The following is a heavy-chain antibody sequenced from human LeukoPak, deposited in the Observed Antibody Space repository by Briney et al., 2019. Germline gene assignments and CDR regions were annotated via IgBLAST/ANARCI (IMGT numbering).Heavy chain of an antibody. Sequence: PGGSLRLSCAASGFTFDDYAMHWVRQAPGKGLEWVSGISWNSGSIGYADSVKGRFTISSDNAKNSLYLQMNSLRAEDTALYYCAKDKGGIYSGYDNYAFDIWGQGTMVTVSS. J-gene: IGHJ3*02. D-gene: IGHD5-12*01. CDR3: AKDKGGIYSGYDNYAFDI. CDR2: ISWNSGSI. CDR1: GFTFDDYA. V-gene: IGHV3-9*01.